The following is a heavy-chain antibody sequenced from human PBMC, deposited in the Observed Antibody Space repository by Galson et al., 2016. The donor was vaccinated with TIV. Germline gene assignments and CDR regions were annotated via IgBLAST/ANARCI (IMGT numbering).Heavy chain of an antibody. Sequence: SLRLSCAASGLTFSTYWMHWVRQAPGKGLVWVSRINTDGSTTNYADSVKGRFTISRDNAKNTLYLQMSGLSAEDTAVYYCSRPSHYYDISSFYPLDFWGQGTLVTVSS. CDR3: SRPSHYYDISSFYPLDF. D-gene: IGHD3-22*01. V-gene: IGHV3-74*01. CDR1: GLTFSTYW. J-gene: IGHJ4*02. CDR2: INTDGSTT.